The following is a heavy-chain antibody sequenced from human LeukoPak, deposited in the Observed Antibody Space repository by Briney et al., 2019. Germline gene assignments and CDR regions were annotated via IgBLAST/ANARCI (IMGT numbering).Heavy chain of an antibody. D-gene: IGHD3-10*02. CDR2: IWYDGSNK. V-gene: IGHV3-33*01. CDR3: ARDLNTYYYGRDLNWFDP. J-gene: IGHJ5*02. CDR1: GFTFSSYG. Sequence: GGSLRLSCAASGFTFSSYGMHWVRQAPGKGLEGVAVIWYDGSNKNYADSVKGRFTISRDNSKNTLYLQMNSLRAEDTAVYYCARDLNTYYYGRDLNWFDPWGQGTLVTVSS.